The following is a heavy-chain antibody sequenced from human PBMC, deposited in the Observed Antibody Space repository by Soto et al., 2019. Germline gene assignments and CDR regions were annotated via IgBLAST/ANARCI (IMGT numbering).Heavy chain of an antibody. J-gene: IGHJ4*02. CDR2: ISYDGSNK. Sequence: GGSLRLSCAASGFTFSSYAVHWVRQAPGKGLEWVAVISYDGSNKYYADSVKGRFTISRDNSKNTLYLQMNSLRAEDTAVYYCARGAAYYYGSGSYYNFFYWGQGTLVTVSS. CDR3: ARGAAYYYGSGSYYNFFY. D-gene: IGHD3-10*01. V-gene: IGHV3-30-3*01. CDR1: GFTFSSYA.